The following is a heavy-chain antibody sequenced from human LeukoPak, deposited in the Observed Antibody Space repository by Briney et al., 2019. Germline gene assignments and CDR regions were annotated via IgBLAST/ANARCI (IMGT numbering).Heavy chain of an antibody. D-gene: IGHD3-3*02. CDR1: GYTFTGYY. J-gene: IGHJ5*02. V-gene: IGHV1-2*02. CDR3: ARHKAFSPLEIYSGWFDP. Sequence: ASVKVSCKASGYTFTGYYMHWVRQAPGQGLEWMGWINPNSGGTNYAQKFQGRVTMTRDTSISTAYMELSRLRSDDTAVYYCARHKAFSPLEIYSGWFDPWGQGTLVTVSS. CDR2: INPNSGGT.